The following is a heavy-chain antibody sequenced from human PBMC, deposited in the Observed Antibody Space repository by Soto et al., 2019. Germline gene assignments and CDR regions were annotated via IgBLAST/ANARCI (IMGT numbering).Heavy chain of an antibody. CDR2: LSTSGRT. CDR1: GDSFGNFY. J-gene: IGHJ2*01. V-gene: IGHV4-4*07. Sequence: PSETLSLTCTVSGDSFGNFYWSWIRQPAGKGLEPIGRLSTSGRTNYSPSLQSRVTMSLDTSKNRFSLRLTSVSAADTAVYFCARGLGRYFDLWGRGTLVTVSS. D-gene: IGHD3-16*01. CDR3: ARGLGRYFDL.